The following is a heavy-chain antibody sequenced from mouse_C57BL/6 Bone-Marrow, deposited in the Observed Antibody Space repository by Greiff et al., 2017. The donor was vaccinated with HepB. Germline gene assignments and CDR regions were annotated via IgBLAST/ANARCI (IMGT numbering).Heavy chain of an antibody. V-gene: IGHV1-81*01. CDR2: IHPRSGNT. CDR1: GYTFTSYG. J-gene: IGHJ4*01. Sequence: VQLQQSGAELARPGASVKLSCKASGYTFTSYGISWVKQRPGQGLEWIGEIHPRSGNTYYNEKFKGKATLTADKSSSTAYMELRSLTSEDSAVYFCARSSCYYAMDYWGQGTSVTVSA. CDR3: ARSSCYYAMDY.